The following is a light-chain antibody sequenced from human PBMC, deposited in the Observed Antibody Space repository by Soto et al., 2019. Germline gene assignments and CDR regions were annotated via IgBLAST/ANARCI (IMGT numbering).Light chain of an antibody. Sequence: DIQLTQSPSFLSASVGGRVTITCRASQAISSHLAWYQQKPGKAPNLLIYGASTLQSGVPSRFSGSGSGTQFTLTISSLQPEDFPTYYCQQLNSYPLTFGPGTTVDIK. CDR1: QAISSH. J-gene: IGKJ3*01. CDR3: QQLNSYPLT. V-gene: IGKV1-9*01. CDR2: GAS.